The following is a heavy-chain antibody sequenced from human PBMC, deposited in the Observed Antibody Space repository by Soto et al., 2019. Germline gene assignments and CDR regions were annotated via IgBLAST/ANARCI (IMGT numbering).Heavy chain of an antibody. V-gene: IGHV4-30-4*01. CDR3: AGDRTYYDFWSGSRYYYYGMDV. Sequence: LSLTCTVSGGSISSGDYYWSWIRQPPGKGLEWIGYIYYSGSTYYNPSLKSRVTISVDTSKNQFSLKLSSVTAADTAVYYCAGDRTYYDFWSGSRYYYYGMDVWGQGTTVTVSS. CDR1: GGSISSGDYY. CDR2: IYYSGST. D-gene: IGHD3-3*01. J-gene: IGHJ6*02.